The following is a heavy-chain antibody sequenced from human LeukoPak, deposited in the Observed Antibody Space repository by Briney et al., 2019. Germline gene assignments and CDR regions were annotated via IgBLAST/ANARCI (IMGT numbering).Heavy chain of an antibody. CDR1: GFTVSSNY. Sequence: HPGGSLRLSCAASGFTVSSNYMGWVRQAPGKGLEWVSVMYSATSTYYADSVKGRFTISRDNSKNTLYLQMNSLRAEDTAVHYCARGRPYYYFDYWGQGTLVTVSS. CDR2: MYSATST. D-gene: IGHD2-21*01. J-gene: IGHJ4*02. CDR3: ARGRPYYYFDY. V-gene: IGHV3-53*01.